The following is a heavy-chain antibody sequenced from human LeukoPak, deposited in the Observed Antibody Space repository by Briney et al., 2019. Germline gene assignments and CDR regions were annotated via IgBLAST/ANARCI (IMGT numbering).Heavy chain of an antibody. D-gene: IGHD2-8*01. CDR2: IYYSGST. J-gene: IGHJ4*02. CDR3: SRENGAFSPFGY. CDR1: GGSISSYY. V-gene: IGHV4-59*01. Sequence: PSETLSLTCTVSGGSISSYYWSWIRQPPGKGLEWIGYIYYSGSTNYNPSLKSRVTISVDTSKNQFSLKLSSVTAADTAVYYCSRENGAFSPFGYWGQGTLVTVLS.